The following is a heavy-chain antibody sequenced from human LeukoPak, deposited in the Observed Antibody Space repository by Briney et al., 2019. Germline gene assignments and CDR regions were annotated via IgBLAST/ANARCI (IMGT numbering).Heavy chain of an antibody. CDR2: IGNSGNST. D-gene: IGHD1-14*01. J-gene: IGHJ4*02. CDR3: AQTRFISPRYCFDY. Sequence: GGSLRLSCAASGFTFSNYAISWVRQAPGKGLEWVSGIGNSGNSTYYADSVKGRLTISRDNSKDTLFLQMNSLRAEDTAVYFCAQTRFISPRYCFDYWGQGTLVTVSS. CDR1: GFTFSNYA. V-gene: IGHV3-23*01.